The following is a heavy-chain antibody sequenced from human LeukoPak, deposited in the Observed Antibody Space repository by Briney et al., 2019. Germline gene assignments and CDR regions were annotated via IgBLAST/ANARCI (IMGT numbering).Heavy chain of an antibody. V-gene: IGHV1-3*01. D-gene: IGHD6-19*01. CDR2: INAGNGNT. CDR1: GYTFTSYA. J-gene: IGHJ4*02. Sequence: ASVKVSCKASGYTFTSYAMHWVRQAPGQRLEWMGWINAGNGNTKYSQKFQGRVTITRDTSASTAYMELSSLRSEDTVVYYCARDRYSSGWHAFDYWGQGTLVTVSS. CDR3: ARDRYSSGWHAFDY.